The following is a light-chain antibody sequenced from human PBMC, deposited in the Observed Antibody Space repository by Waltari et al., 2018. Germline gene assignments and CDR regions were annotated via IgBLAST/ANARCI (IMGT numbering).Light chain of an antibody. J-gene: IGLJ3*02. CDR2: DND. CDR3: GTWDISLNSWV. Sequence: QSVLTQPPSVSAAPGQNVTISCSGSTSNLETKYVSWYQKFPGTAPKVLIYDNDKRPSGIPDRFSGAKSGTSATLGITGLQTGDEADYYCGTWDISLNSWVFGGGTKLTVL. CDR1: TSNLETKY. V-gene: IGLV1-51*01.